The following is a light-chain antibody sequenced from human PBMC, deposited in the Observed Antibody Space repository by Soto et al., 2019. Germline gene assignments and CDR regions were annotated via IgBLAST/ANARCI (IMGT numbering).Light chain of an antibody. CDR2: GAS. V-gene: IGKV3-20*01. CDR1: QSVSSSY. Sequence: EIELTQSPGTLSLSPGERATLSCRASQSVSSSYLAWYQQKPGQAPRLLIYGASSRATGIPDRFSGSGSGTDFTLTISRLEPEDFAVYYCKQYSSSPLTFGGGTKVEIK. J-gene: IGKJ4*01. CDR3: KQYSSSPLT.